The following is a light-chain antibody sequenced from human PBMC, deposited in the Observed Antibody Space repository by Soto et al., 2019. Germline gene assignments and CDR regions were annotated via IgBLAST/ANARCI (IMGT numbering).Light chain of an antibody. V-gene: IGKV1-5*01. CDR2: DAS. CDR3: QQYDSYSPT. J-gene: IGKJ1*01. Sequence: DIQLTQSPSSLSASVGDRVTITFRASQSIRSYLNWYQQKPGKAPHLLIYDASSLESGVPSRFSGSGFGTKFTLTIASLQADDFATYYCQQYDSYSPTFGQGTKV. CDR1: QSIRSY.